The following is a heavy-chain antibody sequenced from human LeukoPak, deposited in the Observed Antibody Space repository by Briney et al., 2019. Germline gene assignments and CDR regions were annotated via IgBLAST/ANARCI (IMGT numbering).Heavy chain of an antibody. Sequence: PETLSLTCTVSGGSISSYYWSWIRQPPGKGLEWIGYIYSSGSTNYNPSPKSRLTISVDTSKNQFSLKLSSVTAADTAVYYCARFAYCGGHCWYFFDYWGQGSLVTVSS. V-gene: IGHV4-59*01. CDR1: GGSISSYY. CDR2: IYSSGST. CDR3: ARFAYCGGHCWYFFDY. D-gene: IGHD2-21*02. J-gene: IGHJ4*02.